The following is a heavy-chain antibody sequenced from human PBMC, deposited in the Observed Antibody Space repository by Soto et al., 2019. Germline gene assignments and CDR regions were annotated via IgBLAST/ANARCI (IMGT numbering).Heavy chain of an antibody. Sequence: PGGSLRLSCAASGFTFSSYAMSWVRQAPGKGLEWVSAISGSGGSTYYADSVKGRFTISRDNSKNTLYLQMNSLRAEDTAVYYCAKDPGYSSSWYGWFDPWGQGTLVTVSS. CDR2: ISGSGGST. CDR1: GFTFSSYA. D-gene: IGHD6-13*01. V-gene: IGHV3-23*01. J-gene: IGHJ5*02. CDR3: AKDPGYSSSWYGWFDP.